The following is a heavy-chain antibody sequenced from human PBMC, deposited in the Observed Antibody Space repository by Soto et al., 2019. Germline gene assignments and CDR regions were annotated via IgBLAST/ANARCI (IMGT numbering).Heavy chain of an antibody. CDR2: ISSSSSTI. Sequence: GGSLRLSCAASGFTFSSYSMNWVRQAPGKGLEWVSYISSSSSTIYYADSVKGRFTISRANAKNSLYMQMNRLRDEDTAVYYCTRIAGDDSSGYYHDAFDVWGQGTMVTVSS. CDR1: GFTFSSYS. V-gene: IGHV3-48*02. J-gene: IGHJ3*01. CDR3: TRIAGDDSSGYYHDAFDV. D-gene: IGHD3-22*01.